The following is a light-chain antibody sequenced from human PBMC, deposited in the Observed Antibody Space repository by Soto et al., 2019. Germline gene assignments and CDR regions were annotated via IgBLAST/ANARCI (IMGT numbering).Light chain of an antibody. V-gene: IGKV1-5*01. CDR3: QQYNSYLYT. Sequence: DIQMTQSPSTLSATAGDRVTITCRASQSISSWLAWYQQKPGKAPKLLIYDASNLESGVPSRFSGSGSGTEFTLTISNLQPDDFATYYCQQYNSYLYTFGQGTKLEIK. J-gene: IGKJ2*01. CDR2: DAS. CDR1: QSISSW.